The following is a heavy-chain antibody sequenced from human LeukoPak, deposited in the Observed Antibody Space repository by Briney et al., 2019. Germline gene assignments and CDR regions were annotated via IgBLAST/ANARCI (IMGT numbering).Heavy chain of an antibody. CDR2: IGGSGQNT. CDR1: GFTFSTYG. J-gene: IGHJ2*01. V-gene: IGHV3-23*01. D-gene: IGHD4-17*01. CDR3: AKAPPGDYPYWYFDL. Sequence: GGSLRLSCAASGFTFSTYGMGWVRQAPGKGLEWVSSIGGSGQNTHYADSVKGRFTVSRDNSKNTLYLQMNSLRAEDTAIYYCAKAPPGDYPYWYFDLWGRGTLVTGSS.